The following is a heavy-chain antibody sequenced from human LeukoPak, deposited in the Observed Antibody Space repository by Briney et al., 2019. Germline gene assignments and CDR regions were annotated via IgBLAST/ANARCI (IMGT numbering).Heavy chain of an antibody. Sequence: GGSLRLSCVASGFPFSSYEMTWVRQAPGKGLEWVSYISTSGSTINYADSVKGRFTISRDNAKNSLYLQMNSLRAEDTAVYYCARDLSLGAVAAPGDYWGQGTLVTVSS. D-gene: IGHD6-19*01. CDR2: ISTSGSTI. V-gene: IGHV3-48*03. CDR3: ARDLSLGAVAAPGDY. J-gene: IGHJ4*02. CDR1: GFPFSSYE.